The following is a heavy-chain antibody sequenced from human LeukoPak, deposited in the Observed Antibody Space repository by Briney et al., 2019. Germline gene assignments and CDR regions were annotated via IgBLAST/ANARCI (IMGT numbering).Heavy chain of an antibody. CDR3: AKDLEASGSYVTYYFYYGMDV. D-gene: IGHD3-10*01. V-gene: IGHV3-23*01. Sequence: GGCLRLSCAASGFNFTNYALSWVRQPPGKGLEWGSAFGGRGGSTHYADSVKGRFTISRDISKNTVYLEMNSLRVEDTAVYYCAKDLEASGSYVTYYFYYGMDVWGQGTTVTVS. J-gene: IGHJ6*02. CDR2: FGGRGGST. CDR1: GFNFTNYA.